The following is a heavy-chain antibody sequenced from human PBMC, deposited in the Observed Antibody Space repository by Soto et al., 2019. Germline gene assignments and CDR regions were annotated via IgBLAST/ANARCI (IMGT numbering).Heavy chain of an antibody. Sequence: QVQLVQSGAEVKKPGASVKVSCKDSRYSLSALSMHWVRQAPGKGLEWMGAFDPADGETVYAQKFQDRVSMTEDTSTNTAYMQLSSLKPGDTAVYYCATGWGLDDWGQGALVTVSS. D-gene: IGHD3-16*01. CDR2: FDPADGET. CDR1: RYSLSALS. J-gene: IGHJ4*02. CDR3: ATGWGLDD. V-gene: IGHV1-24*01.